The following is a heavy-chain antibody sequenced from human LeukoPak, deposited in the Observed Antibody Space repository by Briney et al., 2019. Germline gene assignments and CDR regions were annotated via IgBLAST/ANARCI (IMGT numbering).Heavy chain of an antibody. Sequence: PSETLSLTCAVYGGSFSGYYWSWIRQPPGKGLEWIGEINHSGSTNYNPSLKSRVAISVDKSKNQFSLGLTSVTAADTAVYYCARDRSGYSEYYFDYWGQGSLVTVSS. CDR3: ARDRSGYSEYYFDY. J-gene: IGHJ4*02. D-gene: IGHD5-12*01. CDR2: INHSGST. CDR1: GGSFSGYY. V-gene: IGHV4-34*01.